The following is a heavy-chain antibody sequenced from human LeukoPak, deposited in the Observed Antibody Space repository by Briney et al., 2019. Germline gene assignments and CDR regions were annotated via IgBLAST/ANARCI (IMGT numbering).Heavy chain of an antibody. V-gene: IGHV3-21*01. D-gene: IGHD6-13*01. J-gene: IGHJ4*02. Sequence: PGGSLRLSCAASGFTFSSYSMNWVRQAPGKGLEWVSSISSSSSYIYYADSVKGRFTISRVNAKNSLYLQMNSLRAEDTAVYYCARLPFQDIAAAGMVDYWGQGTLVTVSS. CDR1: GFTFSSYS. CDR3: ARLPFQDIAAAGMVDY. CDR2: ISSSSSYI.